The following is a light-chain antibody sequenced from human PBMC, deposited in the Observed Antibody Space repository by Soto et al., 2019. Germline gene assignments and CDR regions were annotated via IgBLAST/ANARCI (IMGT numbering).Light chain of an antibody. CDR3: QQRSNWPRFT. Sequence: EIVLTQSPATLSLSPGERATLSCRASQSIRTSLAWYQHKPGQAPRLLILDASNRATGIPARFSGSGSGTDFTLTISSLEPEDFAVYYCQQRSNWPRFTFGPGTKVDVK. J-gene: IGKJ3*01. V-gene: IGKV3-11*01. CDR1: QSIRTS. CDR2: DAS.